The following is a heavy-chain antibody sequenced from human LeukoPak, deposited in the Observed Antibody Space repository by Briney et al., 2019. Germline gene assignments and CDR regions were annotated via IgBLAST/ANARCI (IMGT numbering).Heavy chain of an antibody. CDR1: GGSFSGYY. J-gene: IGHJ4*02. CDR3: ASHCSGGSCYADY. D-gene: IGHD2-15*01. CDR2: INHSGST. V-gene: IGHV4-34*01. Sequence: PSETLSLTCAVYGGSFSGYYWSWIRQPPGKGLEWIGEINHSGSTNYNPSLKSRVTISVDTSKNQFSLKLGSVTAADTAVYYCASHCSGGSCYADYWGQGTLVTVSS.